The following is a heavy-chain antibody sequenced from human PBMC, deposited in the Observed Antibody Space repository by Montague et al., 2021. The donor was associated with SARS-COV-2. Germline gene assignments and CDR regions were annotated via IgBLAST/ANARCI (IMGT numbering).Heavy chain of an antibody. CDR3: ARVSVEMATMGVYYYYGMDV. CDR1: GGSISSGGYY. D-gene: IGHD5-24*01. Sequence: TLSLTCTVSGGSISSGGYYWSWIRQPPGKGLEWIGYIYCSGSTYYNPSLKSRVTISVDTSKNQFSLKLSSVTAADTAVYYCARVSVEMATMGVYYYYGMDVWGQGTTVTVSS. CDR2: IYCSGST. J-gene: IGHJ6*02. V-gene: IGHV4-31*03.